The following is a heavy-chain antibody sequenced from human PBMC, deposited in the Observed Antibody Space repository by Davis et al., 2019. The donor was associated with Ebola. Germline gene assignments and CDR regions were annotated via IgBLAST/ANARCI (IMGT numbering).Heavy chain of an antibody. CDR2: IYPGGST. CDR3: SVDYDYVWGSYPLFDY. V-gene: IGHV3-53*01. D-gene: IGHD3-16*02. CDR1: GFTVSSNY. Sequence: PGGSLRLSCAASGFTVSSNYMSWVRQAPGKGLEWVSVIYPGGSTYYADSVKGRFTISRDNSKNTLYLQMNSLRAEDTAVYYCSVDYDYVWGSYPLFDYWGQGTLVTVSS. J-gene: IGHJ4*02.